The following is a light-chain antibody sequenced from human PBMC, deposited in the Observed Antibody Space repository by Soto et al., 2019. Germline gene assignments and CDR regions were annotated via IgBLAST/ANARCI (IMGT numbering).Light chain of an antibody. CDR3: QQYYSTPPWT. J-gene: IGKJ1*01. V-gene: IGKV4-1*01. Sequence: DIEMTQSPDSLAVSLGERATINCKSSQSVLYSSNKKNYLAWYQQKPGQPPKLLIYWASTRESGVPDRFSASGSGTDFTLTISSLQAEDVAVYYCQQYYSTPPWTFGQGTKVEIK. CDR1: QSVLYSSNKKNY. CDR2: WAS.